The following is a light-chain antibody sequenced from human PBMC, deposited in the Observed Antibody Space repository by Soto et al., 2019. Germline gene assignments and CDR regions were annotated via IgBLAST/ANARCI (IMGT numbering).Light chain of an antibody. CDR2: AAS. CDR1: QGISTW. Sequence: GDRVTITCRASQGISTWLAWYQQKQGKAPQLLIYAASSLKSGVPSRFSGSGSGTDFTLTISSLQPEDFATYYCQQVNSFPPTFGQGTRLEIK. V-gene: IGKV1D-12*01. J-gene: IGKJ5*01. CDR3: QQVNSFPPT.